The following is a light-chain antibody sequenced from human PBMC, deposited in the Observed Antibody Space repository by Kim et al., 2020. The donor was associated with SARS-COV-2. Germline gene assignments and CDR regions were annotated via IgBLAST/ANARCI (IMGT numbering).Light chain of an antibody. CDR3: QAWDSSTSYV. Sequence: SQGQTASITCSGDKLGDKYSCWYQQKSGQSPVLVIYQDTKRPSGIPERFSGSNSGNTATLTISETQAMDEADYYCQAWDSSTSYVFGTGTKVTVL. V-gene: IGLV3-1*01. CDR2: QDT. J-gene: IGLJ1*01. CDR1: KLGDKY.